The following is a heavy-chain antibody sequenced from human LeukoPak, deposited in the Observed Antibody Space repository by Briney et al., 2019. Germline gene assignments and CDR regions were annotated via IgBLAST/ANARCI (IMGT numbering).Heavy chain of an antibody. V-gene: IGHV4-4*02. Sequence: SETLSLTCTVSGGSISSSTWWSWVRQPPGKGLECIGEIHHSGTTNYNPSLKSRVTISIDKSKNQFSLKLNSVTAADTAVYYCARGTTVVTGPLRWGQGTLVTVSS. CDR1: GGSISSSTW. CDR3: ARGTTVVTGPLR. J-gene: IGHJ4*02. CDR2: IHHSGTT. D-gene: IGHD4-23*01.